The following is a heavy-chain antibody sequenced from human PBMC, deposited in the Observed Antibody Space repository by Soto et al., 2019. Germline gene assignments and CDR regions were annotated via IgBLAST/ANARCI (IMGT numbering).Heavy chain of an antibody. Sequence: GGSLRLSCAASGFTFSSYAMSWVRQAPGKGLEWVSAISGSGGSTYYADSVKGRFTISRDNSKNTLYLQMNSLRAEDTAVYYCAKDPTYGDSTPGMDVWGQGTTVTVSS. V-gene: IGHV3-23*01. J-gene: IGHJ6*02. CDR3: AKDPTYGDSTPGMDV. CDR2: ISGSGGST. CDR1: GFTFSSYA. D-gene: IGHD4-17*01.